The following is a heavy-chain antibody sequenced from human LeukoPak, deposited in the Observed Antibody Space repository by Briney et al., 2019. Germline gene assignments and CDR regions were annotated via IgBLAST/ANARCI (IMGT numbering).Heavy chain of an antibody. V-gene: IGHV1-8*01. Sequence: ASVKVSCKASGYTFTNYDISWVRQATGQGLEWMGWMNPNTGNTVYAQNFHDRVTLTRNTSINTAYMELSSLRFEDTAVYYCARTTEGYAGGPGYSYYYYMDVWGKGTTVTISS. CDR1: GYTFTNYD. J-gene: IGHJ6*03. D-gene: IGHD5-12*01. CDR2: MNPNTGNT. CDR3: ARTTEGYAGGPGYSYYYYMDV.